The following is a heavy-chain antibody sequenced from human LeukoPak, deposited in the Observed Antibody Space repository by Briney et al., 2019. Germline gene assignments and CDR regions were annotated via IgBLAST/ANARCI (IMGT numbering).Heavy chain of an antibody. V-gene: IGHV4-34*01. Sequence: SETLSLTCAVYGGSFSGFHWSWIRQPPGKGLEWIGEINHSGSTNYNPSLTSRVTISVDTSKNQFSLKLTSVTAADTAVYYCARLRVGSGWLHYYYLDVWGKGTPVTISS. CDR1: GGSFSGFH. CDR3: ARLRVGSGWLHYYYLDV. D-gene: IGHD6-19*01. J-gene: IGHJ6*03. CDR2: INHSGST.